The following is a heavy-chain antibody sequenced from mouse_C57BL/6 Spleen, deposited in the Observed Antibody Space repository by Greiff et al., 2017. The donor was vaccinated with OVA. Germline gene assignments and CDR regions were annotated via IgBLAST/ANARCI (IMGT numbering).Heavy chain of an antibody. CDR3: ARDGYYAGFAY. Sequence: RVESGASVKISCKASGYAFSSYWMNWVKQRPGKGLEWIGQIYPGDGDTNYNGKFKGKATLTADKSSSTAYMQLSSLTSEDSAVYFCARDGYYAGFAYWGQGTLVTVSA. CDR1: GYAFSSYW. D-gene: IGHD2-3*01. J-gene: IGHJ3*01. V-gene: IGHV1-80*01. CDR2: IYPGDGDT.